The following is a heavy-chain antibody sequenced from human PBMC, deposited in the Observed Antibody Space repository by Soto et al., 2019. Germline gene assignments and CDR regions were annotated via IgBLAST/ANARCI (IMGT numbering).Heavy chain of an antibody. Sequence: ASVKVSCKASGYTFTSYGISWVRQAPGQGLEWMGWISAYNGNTNYAQKLQGRVTMTTDTSTSTAYMELRSLRSDDTAVYYCARDVRWFTTLSYYYGMDVWGQGTTVTVSS. D-gene: IGHD4-17*01. CDR3: ARDVRWFTTLSYYYGMDV. V-gene: IGHV1-18*01. J-gene: IGHJ6*02. CDR2: ISAYNGNT. CDR1: GYTFTSYG.